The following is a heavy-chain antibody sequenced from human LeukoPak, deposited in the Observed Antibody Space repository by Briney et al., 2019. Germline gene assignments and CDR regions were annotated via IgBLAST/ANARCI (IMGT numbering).Heavy chain of an antibody. D-gene: IGHD3-10*01. CDR3: TTDLGTYYHGSQRLIPIDY. Sequence: GGSLRLSCAASGFTFSSYWMSWVRQAPGKGLEWIGRITSKTDGETTNYAEPVRGRFTISRDDSKSAVYLQMNSLKIEDTAVYYCTTDLGTYYHGSQRLIPIDYWGQGTLVTVSS. J-gene: IGHJ4*02. V-gene: IGHV3-15*01. CDR2: ITSKTDGETT. CDR1: GFTFSSYW.